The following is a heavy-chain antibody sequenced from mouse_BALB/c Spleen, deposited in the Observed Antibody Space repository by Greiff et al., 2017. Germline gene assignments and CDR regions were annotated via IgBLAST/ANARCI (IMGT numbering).Heavy chain of an antibody. Sequence: DVQLVESGGGLVKPGGSLKLSCAASGFTFSSYAMSWVRQTPEKRLEWVATISSGGSYTYYPDSVKGRFTISRDNAKNTLYLQMSSLRSEDTAMYYCAREGTYGNYDYWGQGTTLTVSS. CDR1: GFTFSSYA. CDR3: AREGTYGNYDY. CDR2: ISSGGSYT. J-gene: IGHJ2*01. D-gene: IGHD2-1*01. V-gene: IGHV5-9-3*01.